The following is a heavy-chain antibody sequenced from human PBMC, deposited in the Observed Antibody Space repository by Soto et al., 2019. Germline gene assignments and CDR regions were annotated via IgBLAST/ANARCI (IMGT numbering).Heavy chain of an antibody. CDR2: IDGSGTTK. CDR3: ARGFGRFNY. J-gene: IGHJ4*02. Sequence: EVQLLESGGGLVQPGGSLRLSCGVSGFTFNDFEMNWVRQAPGKGLEWLAYIDGSGTTKKYADSVRSRFTISRDNPNNSLFLQMSSLSAADTAIYYCARGFGRFNYGGQGTLVSVSS. D-gene: IGHD3-10*01. V-gene: IGHV3-48*03. CDR1: GFTFNDFE.